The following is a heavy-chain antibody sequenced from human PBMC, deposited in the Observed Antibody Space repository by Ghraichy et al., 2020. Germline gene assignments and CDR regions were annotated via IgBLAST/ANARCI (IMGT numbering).Heavy chain of an antibody. Sequence: SETLSLTCTVSGGSISSGGYYWSWIRQHPGKGLEWIGYIYYSGSTYYNPSLKSRVTISVDTSKNQFSLKLSSVTAADTAVYYCARARLGYCSGGSCYGNGRDFDYWGQGTLVTVSS. CDR2: IYYSGST. D-gene: IGHD2-15*01. CDR1: GGSISSGGYY. J-gene: IGHJ4*02. CDR3: ARARLGYCSGGSCYGNGRDFDY. V-gene: IGHV4-31*03.